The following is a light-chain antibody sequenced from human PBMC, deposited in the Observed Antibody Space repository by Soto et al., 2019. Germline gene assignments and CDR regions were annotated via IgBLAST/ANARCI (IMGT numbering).Light chain of an antibody. V-gene: IGKV3-20*01. CDR2: GAS. CDR1: QSVSSSY. Sequence: ELFFTQSPSTLSLSPGERATLSCRASQSVSSSYLAWYQQKPGQAPRLLIYGASSRATGIPDRFSGSGSGTDFTLTISRLEPEDFAVYYCQQYGSSLGITFGQGTRLEIK. J-gene: IGKJ5*01. CDR3: QQYGSSLGIT.